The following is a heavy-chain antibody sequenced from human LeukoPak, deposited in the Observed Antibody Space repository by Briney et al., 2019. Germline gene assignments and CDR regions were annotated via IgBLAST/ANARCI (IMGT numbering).Heavy chain of an antibody. CDR2: INPNSGGT. CDR3: AREDNRITFYYYYGMDV. V-gene: IGHV1-2*02. CDR1: GYTFTGYY. J-gene: IGHJ6*02. Sequence: ASVKVSCKASGYTFTGYYMHWVRQAPGQGLEWMGWINPNSGGTNYAQKFQGRVTMTRDTSISTAYMELSRLRSDDTAVYYCAREDNRITFYYYYGMDVWGQGTTVTVSS. D-gene: IGHD2-15*01.